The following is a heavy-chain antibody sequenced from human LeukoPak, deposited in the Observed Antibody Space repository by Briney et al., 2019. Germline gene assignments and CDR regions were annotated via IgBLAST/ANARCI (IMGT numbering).Heavy chain of an antibody. CDR2: IYSGGAT. CDR3: ARLHYDVLTGPFDY. Sequence: GGSLRLSCAASGITVSTNYMSWVRQAPGKGLEWGSIIYSGGATFYADSVKGRFTISRENSKNTLWLQMNSLRAEDTAVYYCARLHYDVLTGPFDYWGQGTLVTVSS. J-gene: IGHJ4*02. D-gene: IGHD3-9*01. V-gene: IGHV3-66*04. CDR1: GITVSTNY.